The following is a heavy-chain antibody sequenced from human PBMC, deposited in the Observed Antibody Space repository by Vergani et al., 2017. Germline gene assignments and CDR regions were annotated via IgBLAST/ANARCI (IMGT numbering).Heavy chain of an antibody. D-gene: IGHD1-26*01. CDR2: ISYDGSNK. CDR1: GFTFSSYG. CDR3: AKDRDSGSYHYYFDY. Sequence: QVQLVESGGGVVQPGRSLRLSCAASGFTFSSYGMHWVRQAPGKRLEWVAVISYDGSNKYYADSVKGRFTISRDNSKNTLYLQMNSLRAEDTAVYYCAKDRDSGSYHYYFDYWGQGTLVTVSS. J-gene: IGHJ4*02. V-gene: IGHV3-30*18.